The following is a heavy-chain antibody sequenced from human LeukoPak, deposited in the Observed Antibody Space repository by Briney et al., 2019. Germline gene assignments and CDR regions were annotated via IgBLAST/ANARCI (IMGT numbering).Heavy chain of an antibody. D-gene: IGHD6-13*01. CDR1: GYTFTGHY. Sequence: ASVKVSCKASGYTFTGHYMHWVRQAPRQGLEWMGWINPNSGGTNYAQKFQGRVTMTRDTSISTAYMELRRLRSDDTAVYYCARDRDSSSWYDYWGQGTLVTVSS. V-gene: IGHV1-2*02. J-gene: IGHJ4*02. CDR2: INPNSGGT. CDR3: ARDRDSSSWYDY.